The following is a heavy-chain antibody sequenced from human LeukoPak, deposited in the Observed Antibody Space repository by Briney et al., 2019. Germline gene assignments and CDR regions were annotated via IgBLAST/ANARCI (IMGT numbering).Heavy chain of an antibody. Sequence: TGGSLRLSCAASGFTFSSIAMSWVRQAPDKGLEWASTISGSGGGTYYADSVKGRFTISRDDSKNTLYLQMNSLRADDTAVYYCAKDLGRYRNNFFDYWGQGNLVTVSS. CDR1: GFTFSSIA. V-gene: IGHV3-23*01. J-gene: IGHJ4*02. D-gene: IGHD1-26*01. CDR2: ISGSGGGT. CDR3: AKDLGRYRNNFFDY.